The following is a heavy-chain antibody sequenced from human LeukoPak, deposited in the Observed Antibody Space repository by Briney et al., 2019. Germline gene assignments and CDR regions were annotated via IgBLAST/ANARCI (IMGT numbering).Heavy chain of an antibody. CDR2: IKQDGSDK. CDR3: ARGVGDY. CDR1: GFTFSDYW. D-gene: IGHD3-16*01. J-gene: IGHJ4*02. Sequence: GGSLRLSCVASGFTFSDYWMTWVRQAPGKGLEWVANIKQDGSDKKYVDSVKGRFTISRDNAKNSLYLQMDSLRDEDTAVYYCARGVGDYWGQGTLVTVTS. V-gene: IGHV3-7*01.